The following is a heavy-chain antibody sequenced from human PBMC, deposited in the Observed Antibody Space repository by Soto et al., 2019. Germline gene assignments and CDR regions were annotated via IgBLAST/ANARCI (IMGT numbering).Heavy chain of an antibody. CDR3: ARAYDTGGLRAEFDY. CDR1: GYAFDRYF. D-gene: IGHD3-22*01. Sequence: QVQLMQPGAEVKQPGASVKVSCQASGYAFDRYFIHWVRQAPGQGLEWMGVIDPSGGNTRYAQKFQGRVTMPRDTSTSTVYMELSSLRSEDTAVYYCARAYDTGGLRAEFDYWGQGTPVTVSS. CDR2: IDPSGGNT. J-gene: IGHJ4*02. V-gene: IGHV1-46*02.